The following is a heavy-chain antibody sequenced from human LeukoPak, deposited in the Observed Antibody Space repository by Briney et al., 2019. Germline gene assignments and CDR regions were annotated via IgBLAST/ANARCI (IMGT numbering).Heavy chain of an antibody. CDR3: ARDRLYYYGLGSYSSF. CDR2: ISSSSSYI. V-gene: IGHV3-21*01. Sequence: GGSLRLSCAASGFTFSSYSMNWVRQAPGKGLEWVSSISSSSSYIYYADSVKGRFTISRDNAKNSLYLQMNSLRAEDTAVYYCARDRLYYYGLGSYSSFWGQGTLVTVSS. CDR1: GFTFSSYS. J-gene: IGHJ4*02. D-gene: IGHD3-10*01.